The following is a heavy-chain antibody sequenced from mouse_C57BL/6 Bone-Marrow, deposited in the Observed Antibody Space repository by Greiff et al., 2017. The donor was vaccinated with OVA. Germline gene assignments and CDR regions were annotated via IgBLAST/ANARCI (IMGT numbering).Heavy chain of an antibody. CDR3: ASRDYGNPAGVAY. CDR1: GFTFSSYG. J-gene: IGHJ3*01. D-gene: IGHD2-1*01. Sequence: DVKLVESGGDLVKPGGSLKLSCAASGFTFSSYGMSWVRQTPDKRLEWVATISSGGSYTSYPDNLKGRFTISRDNANNTLYLQMSRLKCEDTAMYYCASRDYGNPAGVAYWGQGTRVTVSA. V-gene: IGHV5-6*02. CDR2: ISSGGSYT.